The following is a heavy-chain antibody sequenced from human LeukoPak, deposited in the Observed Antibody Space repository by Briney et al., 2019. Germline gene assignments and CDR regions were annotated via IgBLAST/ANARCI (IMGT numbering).Heavy chain of an antibody. CDR1: GGSISSYY. V-gene: IGHV4-59*08. D-gene: IGHD3-22*01. Sequence: PSETLSLTCTVSGGSISSYYWSWIRQPPGKGLEWIGYIYYSGSTNYNPSLKSRVTISVDTSKNQFSLKLSSVTAADTAVYYCARRTHYEDCFDYWGQGTLVTVSS. CDR3: ARRTHYEDCFDY. CDR2: IYYSGST. J-gene: IGHJ4*02.